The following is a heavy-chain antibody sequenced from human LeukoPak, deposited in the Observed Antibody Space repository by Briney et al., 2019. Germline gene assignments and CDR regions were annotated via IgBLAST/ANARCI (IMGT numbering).Heavy chain of an antibody. Sequence: ASVKVSCKASGYTFTSYDFNWVRQATGQRPEWMGWMSPNSGDTGYAQKFQDRVTMTRNTSISTAYMELSSLRSEDTAVYYCASKSGATSWPYYGMDVWGQGTTVTVSS. CDR1: GYTFTSYD. CDR2: MSPNSGDT. CDR3: ASKSGATSWPYYGMDV. V-gene: IGHV1-8*01. J-gene: IGHJ6*02. D-gene: IGHD1-26*01.